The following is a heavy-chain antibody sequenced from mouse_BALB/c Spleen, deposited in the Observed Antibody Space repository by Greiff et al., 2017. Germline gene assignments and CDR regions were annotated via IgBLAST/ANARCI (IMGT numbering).Heavy chain of an antibody. CDR1: GFSLTSYG. V-gene: IGHV2-9*02. Sequence: QVQLQQSGPGLVAPSQSLSITCNVSGFSLTSYGVYWVRQRPGKGLEWLGVIWAGGSTNYNSALMSRLSISKDNSKSQVFLKMNSRQTDDTTMYYWAREAPHYYGSRGDYMDYWGQGTTLTVSS. CDR2: IWAGGST. CDR3: AREAPHYYGSRGDYMDY. J-gene: IGHJ2*01. D-gene: IGHD1-1*01.